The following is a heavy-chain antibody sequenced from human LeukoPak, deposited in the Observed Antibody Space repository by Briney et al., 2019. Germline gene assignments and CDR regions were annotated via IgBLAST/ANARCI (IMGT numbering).Heavy chain of an antibody. CDR1: GGSFTFTSHA. V-gene: IGHV1-69*01. D-gene: IGHD3-22*01. CDR3: AGFFYDNSGDAFDI. Sequence: SVKVSCKASGGSFTFTSHAISWVRQAPGQGLEWMGGLIPIYGSANYAQKFQGRGTITSDESTRTVYMELSSLRPEDSAVHYCAGFFYDNSGDAFDIWGQGTMVTVSS. J-gene: IGHJ3*02. CDR2: LIPIYGSA.